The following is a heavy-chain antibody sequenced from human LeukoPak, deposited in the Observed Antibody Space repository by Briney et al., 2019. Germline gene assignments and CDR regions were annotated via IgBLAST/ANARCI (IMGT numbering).Heavy chain of an antibody. CDR1: GYTFTGYY. J-gene: IGHJ4*02. CDR2: INPSGGST. CDR3: AREGVGYYDSSGYRFDY. Sequence: ASVKVSCKASGYTFTGYYLHWVRQAPGQGLEWMGIINPSGGSTRYVQKFQGRVTMTRDTSTSTVYMEVSSLRSEDTAVYYCAREGVGYYDSSGYRFDYWGQGTLVTVSS. V-gene: IGHV1-46*01. D-gene: IGHD3-22*01.